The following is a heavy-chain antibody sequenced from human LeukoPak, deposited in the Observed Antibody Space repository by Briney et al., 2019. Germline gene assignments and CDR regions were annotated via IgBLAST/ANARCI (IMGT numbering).Heavy chain of an antibody. CDR1: GGSFSGYY. D-gene: IGHD2-15*01. Sequence: PSETLSLTCAVYGGSFSGYYWSWIRQPPGKGLEWIGEVNHSGSTNYNPSLKSRVTISVDTSKNQFSLKLSSVTAADTAVYYCARGHRRYCSGGSCYLDYWGQGTLVTVSS. V-gene: IGHV4-34*01. CDR2: VNHSGST. J-gene: IGHJ4*02. CDR3: ARGHRRYCSGGSCYLDY.